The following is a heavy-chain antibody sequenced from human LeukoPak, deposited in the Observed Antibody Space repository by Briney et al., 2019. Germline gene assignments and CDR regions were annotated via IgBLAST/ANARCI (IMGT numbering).Heavy chain of an antibody. D-gene: IGHD5-24*01. V-gene: IGHV4-4*02. J-gene: IGHJ4*02. Sequence: SETLSLTCAVSGGSISSSNWWSWVRQPPGRGLEWIGEIHHSGTTNYNPSLKSRVTISVDTSKNQFSLKLSSVTAADTAVYYCAKREYLDYWGQGPLVTVSS. CDR1: GGSISSSNW. CDR3: AKREYLDY. CDR2: IHHSGTT.